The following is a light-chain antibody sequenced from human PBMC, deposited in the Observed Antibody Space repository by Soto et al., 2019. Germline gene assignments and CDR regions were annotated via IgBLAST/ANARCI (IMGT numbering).Light chain of an antibody. V-gene: IGKV3-15*01. CDR3: QQYNSWPPLT. CDR2: NAS. Sequence: EIVMTQSPATLSVSPGERATLSCRASRSINSNLAWYQQKPGQAPRLLISNASTRATGIPGRFSGSGSGTEFTLTISSLQSEDFAVYYCQQYNSWPPLTFGGGTKVEIK. CDR1: RSINSN. J-gene: IGKJ4*01.